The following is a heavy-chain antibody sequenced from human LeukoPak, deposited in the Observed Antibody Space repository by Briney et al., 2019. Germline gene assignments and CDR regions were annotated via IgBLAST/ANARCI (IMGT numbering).Heavy chain of an antibody. V-gene: IGHV3-30*02. D-gene: IGHD3-16*01. CDR2: IRYDGSNK. CDR3: ANPIAGQVWGPFDY. J-gene: IGHJ4*02. CDR1: GFTFSSYG. Sequence: GGSLRLSCAASGFTFSSYGMHWVRQAPGKGLEWVAFIRYDGSNKYYADSVKGRFTISRDNSKNTLYLQMNSLRAEDTAVYYCANPIAGQVWGPFDYWGQGTLVTVSS.